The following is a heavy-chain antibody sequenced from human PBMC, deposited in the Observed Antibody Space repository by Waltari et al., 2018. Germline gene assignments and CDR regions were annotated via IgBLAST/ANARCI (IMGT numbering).Heavy chain of an antibody. V-gene: IGHV3-30*18. D-gene: IGHD1-7*01. CDR1: GFTFNSFG. CDR2: ISKDGNEK. Sequence: QVQLVESGGGVVQPGGSLRLSCAASGFTFNSFGMHWVRPAPGKGLGWVALISKDGNEKYYGDSVKGRFTISRDNSRNTVHLQRDSLRAEDTAVYYCAKGLWELPPYYYYVMDVWGQGTTVTVSS. CDR3: AKGLWELPPYYYYVMDV. J-gene: IGHJ6*02.